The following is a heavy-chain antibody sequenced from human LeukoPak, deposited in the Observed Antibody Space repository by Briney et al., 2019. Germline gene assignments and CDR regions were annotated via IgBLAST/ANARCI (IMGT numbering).Heavy chain of an antibody. V-gene: IGHV3-7*05. CDR3: ARGGAPYCSSTSCYEDRFDP. CDR1: GFTFSNYW. J-gene: IGHJ5*02. Sequence: PGGSLRLSCAASGFTFSNYWMSWVRQAPGRGLEGVANIKQDGSEKYYVDSVKGRFTISRDNAKNSLYLQMISLRAEDTAVYYCARGGAPYCSSTSCYEDRFDPWGQGTLVTVSS. D-gene: IGHD2-2*01. CDR2: IKQDGSEK.